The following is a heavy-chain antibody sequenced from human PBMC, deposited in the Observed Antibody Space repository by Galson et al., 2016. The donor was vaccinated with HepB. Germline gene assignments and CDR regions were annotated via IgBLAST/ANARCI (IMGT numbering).Heavy chain of an antibody. J-gene: IGHJ4*02. CDR1: GYSFSTYW. CDR3: ARVQRAYGVGYKSFDY. Sequence: QSGAEVKKPGESLKISCKVSGYSFSTYWIGWVRQVPGIGLEWMGVIYPGYSQTRYTPSFQGQVTISTDTSSGIAYLQWSSLKASDTAIYYCARVQRAYGVGYKSFDYWGQGTLVTVSS. CDR2: IYPGYSQT. D-gene: IGHD5-24*01. V-gene: IGHV5-51*01.